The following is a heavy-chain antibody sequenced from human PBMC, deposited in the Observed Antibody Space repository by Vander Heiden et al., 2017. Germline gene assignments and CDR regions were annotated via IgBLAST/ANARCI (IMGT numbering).Heavy chain of an antibody. CDR1: GYPFTDYY. Sequence: QVQLVQSGAEVKEPGASLKVSCKASGYPFTDYYIHWVRQAPGQGLEWMGRIHPNSGDTKFAQSFQARVTLSRDTSISTAYMEITRLRSDDTAEYFCARDVGPTTAEKNFFESWGQGTLVTVSS. D-gene: IGHD1-1*01. CDR2: IHPNSGDT. J-gene: IGHJ5*01. CDR3: ARDVGPTTAEKNFFES. V-gene: IGHV1-2*06.